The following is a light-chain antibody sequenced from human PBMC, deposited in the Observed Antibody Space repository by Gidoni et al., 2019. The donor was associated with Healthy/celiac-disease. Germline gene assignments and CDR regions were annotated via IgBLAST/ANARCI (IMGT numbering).Light chain of an antibody. V-gene: IGKV1-39*01. CDR3: QQSYSTLCT. Sequence: DIQMTQSPSSLSASVGDRVTITCRASQSISSYLNLYQQKPGQAPQLLIYAASRLQIGVPSRFSGSGSGTDFTLTISSLQHEDFATYYCQQSYSTLCTFGQGIKVEIK. CDR1: QSISSY. J-gene: IGKJ1*01. CDR2: AAS.